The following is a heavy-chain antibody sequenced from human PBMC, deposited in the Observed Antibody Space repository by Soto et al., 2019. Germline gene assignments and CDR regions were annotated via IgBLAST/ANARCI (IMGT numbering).Heavy chain of an antibody. V-gene: IGHV3-13*05. D-gene: IGHD2-8*02. CDR3: ARAAMAGGFANWYFDL. CDR2: IGTVGDP. CDR1: GFTFSRYD. Sequence: GGSLRLSCVDSGFTFSRYDMHWVRQATGKGLEWVSAIGTVGDPYYPGSVKGRFTISRGNAKNSLYLQMNSLRAGDTAVYYCARAAMAGGFANWYFDLWGRGTLVTVSS. J-gene: IGHJ2*01.